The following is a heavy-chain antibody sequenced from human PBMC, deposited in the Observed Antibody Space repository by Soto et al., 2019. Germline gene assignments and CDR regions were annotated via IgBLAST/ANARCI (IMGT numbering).Heavy chain of an antibody. J-gene: IGHJ5*02. Sequence: TSETLSLTCTVSGDSISSNSHYWGWIRQPPGKGLESIANIYYSGTTYCNPSLKSRVTISVDTSKNQFSLKLSSVTAADTAVYYCARGRVVLLWFGDHNWFDPWGQGTLVTVSS. CDR1: GDSISSNSHY. CDR3: ARGRVVLLWFGDHNWFDP. D-gene: IGHD3-10*01. CDR2: IYYSGTT. V-gene: IGHV4-39*07.